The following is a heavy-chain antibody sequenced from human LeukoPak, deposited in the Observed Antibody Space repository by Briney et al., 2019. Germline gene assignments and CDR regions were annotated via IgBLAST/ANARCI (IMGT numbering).Heavy chain of an antibody. V-gene: IGHV4-30-2*01. CDR2: IYHSGST. D-gene: IGHD2-2*02. Sequence: SQTLSLTCAVSGGSISSGGYSWSWIRQPPGKGLEWIGYIYHSGSTYYNPSLKSRVTISVDRSKNQFSLKLSSVTAADTAVYYCARAFPLGYCSSTSCYTWSWLDPWGQGTLVTVSS. CDR3: ARAFPLGYCSSTSCYTWSWLDP. CDR1: GGSISSGGYS. J-gene: IGHJ5*02.